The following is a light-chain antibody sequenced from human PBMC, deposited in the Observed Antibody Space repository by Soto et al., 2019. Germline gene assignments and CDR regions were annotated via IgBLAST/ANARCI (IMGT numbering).Light chain of an antibody. J-gene: IGKJ2*01. Sequence: EIVLTQSPGTLSLSPGERATLSCRASQSVSSSYLAWYQQKPGQAPRLLIYGASSRATGIPDRFSGSGSGTYFTLTISRLEREDFAVYYCQQYGSSYTFGQGTKLEIK. CDR3: QQYGSSYT. V-gene: IGKV3-20*01. CDR2: GAS. CDR1: QSVSSSY.